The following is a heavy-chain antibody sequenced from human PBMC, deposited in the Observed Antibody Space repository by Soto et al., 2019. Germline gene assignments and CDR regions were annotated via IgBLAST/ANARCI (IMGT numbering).Heavy chain of an antibody. D-gene: IGHD3-3*01. V-gene: IGHV3-23*01. Sequence: DVQLFATGGGLVQPGGSLRLSCAASGCTFSSYALSCVRQAPGNGLEWVSAISVSGGSTYYADSVKGRFTISRDNSKNTLYLQMNSLRAEDTAVYYCAKPALNYDFWSCYYTGFFDYWGQGALVTVSS. CDR1: GCTFSSYA. CDR2: ISVSGGST. J-gene: IGHJ4*02. CDR3: AKPALNYDFWSCYYTGFFDY.